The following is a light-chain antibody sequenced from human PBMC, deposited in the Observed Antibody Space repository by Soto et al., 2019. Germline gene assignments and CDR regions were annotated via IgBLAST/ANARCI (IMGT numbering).Light chain of an antibody. CDR1: QTVSRSS. Sequence: IGLTQSPGTLSLSAGERATLSCGASQTVSRSSLAWYQQRPGQAPRLLIYGASNRATGIPARFSGSGSGTDFTLTISRLEPEDFAVYYCQQYGDSLTWTFGQGTKVDIK. J-gene: IGKJ1*01. CDR2: GAS. CDR3: QQYGDSLTWT. V-gene: IGKV3-20*01.